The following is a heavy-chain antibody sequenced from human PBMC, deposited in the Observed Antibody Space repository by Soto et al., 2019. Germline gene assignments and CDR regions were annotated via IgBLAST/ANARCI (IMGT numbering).Heavy chain of an antibody. Sequence: GASVKVSCKASGYTFTGYYMHWVRQAPGQGLEWMGWINPNSGGTNYAQKFQGWVTMTRDTFISTAYMELSRLRSDDTAVYYCARGVVSSSWYQVDYWGQGTLVTVSS. D-gene: IGHD6-13*01. CDR3: ARGVVSSSWYQVDY. V-gene: IGHV1-2*04. J-gene: IGHJ4*02. CDR1: GYTFTGYY. CDR2: INPNSGGT.